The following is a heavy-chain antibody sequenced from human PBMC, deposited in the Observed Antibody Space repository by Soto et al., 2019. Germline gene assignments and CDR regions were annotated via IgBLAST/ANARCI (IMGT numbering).Heavy chain of an antibody. CDR3: ARQEYSGSPDY. CDR1: GGSFSGYY. J-gene: IGHJ4*02. Sequence: SETLSLTCAVYGGSFSGYYWSWIRQPPGKGLEWIGEINHSGSTNYNPSLKSRVTISVDTSKNQFSLRLSSVTAADTAVYYCARQEYSGSPDYWGQGTLVTVSS. D-gene: IGHD5-12*01. CDR2: INHSGST. V-gene: IGHV4-34*01.